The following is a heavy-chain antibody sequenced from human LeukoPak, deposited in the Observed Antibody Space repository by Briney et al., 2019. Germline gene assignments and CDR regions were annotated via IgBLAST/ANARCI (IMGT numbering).Heavy chain of an antibody. CDR3: ATVPQTGYSSGWYGRSQKPYYYYGMDV. J-gene: IGHJ6*02. D-gene: IGHD6-19*01. CDR2: FDPEDGET. V-gene: IGHV1-24*01. CDR1: GYTLTELS. Sequence: ASVKVSCKVSGYTLTELSMHWVRQAPGKGLEWMGGFDPEDGETIYAQKFQGRVTMTEDTSTDTAYMELSSLRSEDTAVYYCATVPQTGYSSGWYGRSQKPYYYYGMDVWGQGTTVTVSS.